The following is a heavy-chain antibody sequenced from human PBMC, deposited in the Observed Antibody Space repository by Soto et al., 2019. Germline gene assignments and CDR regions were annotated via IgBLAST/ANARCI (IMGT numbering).Heavy chain of an antibody. D-gene: IGHD1-1*01. CDR2: SSGGGDAA. V-gene: IGHV3-23*01. J-gene: IGHJ2*01. CDR1: GFTFINYA. CDR3: ARKILVSTTRPNYWYFDL. Sequence: EVQVLESGGGLVQPGGSLRLSCAGSGFTFINYAMNWVRQAPGKGLEWVSSSSGGGDAAVFPASVRGRFTISRDNSKNTVTRQMNSLGVDDTAVYSFARKILVSTTRPNYWYFDLWGRGTLVTVSS.